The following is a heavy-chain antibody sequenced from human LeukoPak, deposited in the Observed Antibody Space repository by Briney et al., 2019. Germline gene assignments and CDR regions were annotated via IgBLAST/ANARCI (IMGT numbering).Heavy chain of an antibody. CDR2: ISYDGSNK. Sequence: GGSLRLSCAASGFTFSSYAMHWVRQAPGKGLEWVAVISYDGSNKYYADSVKGRFTISRDNSKNTLYLQMNSLRAEDTAVYYCARIVKGITMIVVVPGDFDYWGQGTLVTVSS. D-gene: IGHD3-22*01. CDR1: GFTFSSYA. J-gene: IGHJ4*02. V-gene: IGHV3-30*04. CDR3: ARIVKGITMIVVVPGDFDY.